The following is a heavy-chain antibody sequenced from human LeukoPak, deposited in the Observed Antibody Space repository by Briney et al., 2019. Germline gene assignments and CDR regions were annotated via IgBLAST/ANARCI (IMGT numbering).Heavy chain of an antibody. CDR2: ISSSSSYI. V-gene: IGHV3-21*01. CDR3: ARGGQAGTGDL. Sequence: NPGGSLRLSCAASGFTFSSYSMNWVRQAPGKGLEWVSSISSSSSYIYYADSVKGRFTISRDNAKDSLYLEMNSLRAEDTAVYYCARGGQAGTGDLWGQGTLVTVSS. J-gene: IGHJ5*02. D-gene: IGHD3-10*01. CDR1: GFTFSSYS.